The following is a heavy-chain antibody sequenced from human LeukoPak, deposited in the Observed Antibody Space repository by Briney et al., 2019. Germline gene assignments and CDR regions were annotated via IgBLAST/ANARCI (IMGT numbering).Heavy chain of an antibody. D-gene: IGHD4-17*01. V-gene: IGHV4-59*01. CDR3: ARSGGDYSTKYNWFDP. CDR1: GGSISSYY. J-gene: IGHJ5*02. CDR2: IYYSGST. Sequence: SETLSLTCTVSGGSISSYYWSWIRQPPGKGLEWIGYIYYSGSTNYNPSLKSRVTISVDTSKNQFSLKLSSVTAADTAVYYCARSGGDYSTKYNWFDPWGQGTLVTVSS.